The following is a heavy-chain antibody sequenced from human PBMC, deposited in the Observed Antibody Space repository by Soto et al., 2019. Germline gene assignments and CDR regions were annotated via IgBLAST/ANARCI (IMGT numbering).Heavy chain of an antibody. CDR3: ARPRHDSSGYHYPASIDY. Sequence: GESLKISCKGSGYSFTSYWIGWVRQMPGKGLEWMGIIYPGDSDTRYSPSFQGQVTISADKSISTAYLQWSSLKASDTAMYYCARPRHDSSGYHYPASIDYWGQGTLVTVSS. CDR2: IYPGDSDT. D-gene: IGHD3-22*01. J-gene: IGHJ4*02. V-gene: IGHV5-51*01. CDR1: GYSFTSYW.